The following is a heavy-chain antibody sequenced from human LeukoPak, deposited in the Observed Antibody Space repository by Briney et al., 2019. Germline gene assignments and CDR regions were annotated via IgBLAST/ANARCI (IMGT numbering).Heavy chain of an antibody. V-gene: IGHV1-2*02. Sequence: ASVKVSCKASGYTFTGYYIHWVRQAPGQGLEWMGWINPNSGGTNYAQKFQGRVTMTRDTSISTAYMELSRLRSDDTAVYYCARGGVALSYYGMDVWGQGTTVTVSS. CDR2: INPNSGGT. CDR1: GYTFTGYY. CDR3: ARGGVALSYYGMDV. D-gene: IGHD2-8*01. J-gene: IGHJ6*02.